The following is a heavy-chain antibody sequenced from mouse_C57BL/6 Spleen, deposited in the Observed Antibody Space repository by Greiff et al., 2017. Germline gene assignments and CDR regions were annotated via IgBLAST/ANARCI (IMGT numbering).Heavy chain of an antibody. CDR2: ISSGSSTI. D-gene: IGHD4-1*02. V-gene: IGHV5-17*01. Sequence: DVMLVESGGGLVKPGGSLKLSCAASGFTFSDYGMHWVRQAPEKGLEWVAYISSGSSTIYYADTVKGRFTISRDNAKNTLFLQMTSLRSEDTAMYFCASSTVSPFFWYFDVWGTGTTVTVSS. J-gene: IGHJ1*03. CDR1: GFTFSDYG. CDR3: ASSTVSPFFWYFDV.